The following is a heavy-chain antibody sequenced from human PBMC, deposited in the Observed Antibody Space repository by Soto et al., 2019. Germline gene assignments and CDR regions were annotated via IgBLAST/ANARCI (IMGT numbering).Heavy chain of an antibody. CDR3: ARVNSSSWFYYYGMDV. V-gene: IGHV3-33*01. CDR2: IRYDGSNK. Sequence: QVQLVESGGGVVQPGRSLRLSCAASGFTFSSYGMHWVRQAPGKGLEWVAVIRYDGSNKYYADSVKGRFTISRDNSKNTLYLQMNSLRAEDTAVYYCARVNSSSWFYYYGMDVWGQGTTVTVSS. D-gene: IGHD6-13*01. J-gene: IGHJ6*02. CDR1: GFTFSSYG.